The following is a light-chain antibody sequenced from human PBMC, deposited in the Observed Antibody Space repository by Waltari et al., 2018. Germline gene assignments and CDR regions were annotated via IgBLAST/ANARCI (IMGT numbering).Light chain of an antibody. CDR3: FSYADGRSLV. V-gene: IGLV2-23*01. CDR1: STDLGSSTL. CDR2: AAT. Sequence: QSALTQPASVSGSPGQSITISCTGSSTDLGSSTLVSWYLHHPDKAPKLIIYAATARPSGISPRICGSRSVNTDSLTISTLQSEDEVDYYCFSYADGRSLVFGGGTKLTVL. J-gene: IGLJ2*01.